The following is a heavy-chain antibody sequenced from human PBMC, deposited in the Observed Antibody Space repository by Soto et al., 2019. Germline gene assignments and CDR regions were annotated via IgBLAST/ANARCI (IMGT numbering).Heavy chain of an antibody. CDR2: ISYDGANK. Sequence: PGGSLRLSCVASGFTFSNFATHWVRQAPGKGLEWVAIISYDGANKYYADPGKGRFTISRDNSENTLYLQMESLSPEDTAVYYCARGLTWHSGTYIFSYGMDFLAQGTTVTVSS. V-gene: IGHV3-30-3*01. J-gene: IGHJ6*02. CDR3: ARGLTWHSGTYIFSYGMDF. CDR1: GFTFSNFA. D-gene: IGHD1-26*01.